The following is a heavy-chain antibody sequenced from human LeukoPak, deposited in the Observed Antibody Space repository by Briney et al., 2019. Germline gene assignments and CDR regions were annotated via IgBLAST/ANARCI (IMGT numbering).Heavy chain of an antibody. V-gene: IGHV3-23*01. J-gene: IGHJ4*02. Sequence: PGGSLRLSCAASGFTFNNYAMSWVRQAPGTGLVWVSVVSDSGDYTSYADSVKGRFRISRDNSENTLYLQMNSLRTEDTAIYYCAMTFDFWSGYPGWGQGTLVTVSS. CDR3: AMTFDFWSGYPG. CDR1: GFTFNNYA. CDR2: VSDSGDYT. D-gene: IGHD3-3*01.